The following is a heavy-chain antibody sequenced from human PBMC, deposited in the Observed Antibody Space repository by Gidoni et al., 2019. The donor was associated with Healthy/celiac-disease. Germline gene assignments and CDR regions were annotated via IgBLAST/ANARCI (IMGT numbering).Heavy chain of an antibody. CDR1: GFSLSTSGVG. D-gene: IGHD3-9*01. J-gene: IGHJ3*02. CDR3: APRGTPSSYDILTGDAFDI. CDR2: IYWDDAK. Sequence: QITLKESGPTLVKPTQTRTLTCTFSGFSLSTSGVGVGWIRQPPGKALEWLALIYWDDAKRYSPSLKSRLTITKDTSNNQVVLTMTNMDPLVTATYYCAPRGTPSSYDILTGDAFDIWGQGTMVTVSS. V-gene: IGHV2-5*02.